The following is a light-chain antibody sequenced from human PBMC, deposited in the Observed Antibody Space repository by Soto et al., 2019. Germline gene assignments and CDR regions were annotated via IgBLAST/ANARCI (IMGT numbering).Light chain of an antibody. CDR1: QSISSL. CDR3: HQYYSFPRT. J-gene: IGKJ1*01. CDR2: KAS. V-gene: IGKV1-5*03. Sequence: DIQMTQSPSTLSASVGDRVTITCRASQSISSLLAWYQQKPGKAPTFLIYKASSLQSGVPSRFSGSGSGTEFTLTITSLQPDDFATYYCHQYYSFPRTFGQGTKVDIK.